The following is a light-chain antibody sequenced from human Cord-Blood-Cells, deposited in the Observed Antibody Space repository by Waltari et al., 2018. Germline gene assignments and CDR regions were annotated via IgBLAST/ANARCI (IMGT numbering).Light chain of an antibody. CDR1: QGISNY. V-gene: IGKV1-27*01. CDR2: AAS. CDR3: QKYNSAPLT. Sequence: DIQMTQSTSSLSASVGERVTITCRASQGISNYLPVYQTKSGKVPKILIYAASTLQSGVPSRVSGSGSGTDFTRTISSLQPEDGATYYCQKYNSAPLTFGQGTRLEIK. J-gene: IGKJ5*01.